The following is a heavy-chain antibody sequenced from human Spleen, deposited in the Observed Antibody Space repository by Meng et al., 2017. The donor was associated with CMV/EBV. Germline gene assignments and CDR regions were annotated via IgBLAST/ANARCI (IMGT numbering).Heavy chain of an antibody. CDR3: ARGASDFWSGFQDDY. J-gene: IGHJ4*02. D-gene: IGHD3-3*01. CDR2: ISSSSSYI. CDR1: GVSFSSYS. V-gene: IGHV3-21*01. Sequence: GQVQESGPGLVKPSGTLSPTCGVSGVSFSSYSMNWVRQAPGKGLEWVSSISSSSSYIYYADSVKGRFTISRDNAKNSLYLQMNSLRAEDTAVYYCARGASDFWSGFQDDYWGQGTLVTVSS.